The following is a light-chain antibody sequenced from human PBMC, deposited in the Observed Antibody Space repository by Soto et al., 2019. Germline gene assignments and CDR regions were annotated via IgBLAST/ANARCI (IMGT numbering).Light chain of an antibody. Sequence: QSALTQPASVSGSPGQSITISCTGTSSDVGDYYYVSWYQHHPGKPPKLMIYGVSNRPSGVSNRFSASKSGNTASLTISGLQADDEAEYYCSSYTSSSTLVFGGGTKVTVL. CDR3: SSYTSSSTLV. CDR1: SSDVGDYYY. J-gene: IGLJ3*02. CDR2: GVS. V-gene: IGLV2-14*01.